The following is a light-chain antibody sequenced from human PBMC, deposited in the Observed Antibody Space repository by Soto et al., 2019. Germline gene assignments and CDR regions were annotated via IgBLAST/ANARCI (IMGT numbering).Light chain of an antibody. J-gene: IGKJ4*01. CDR3: QQHINWPLT. V-gene: IGKV3-15*01. CDR1: QSVSSN. Sequence: EIVITQSPATLSVSPGERATLSCRASQSVSSNLAWYQQKPGQAPRLLIYGASTRATGIPARFSGSGSGADFTLTISSLEPEDFALYYCQQHINWPLTFGGGTKVDIK. CDR2: GAS.